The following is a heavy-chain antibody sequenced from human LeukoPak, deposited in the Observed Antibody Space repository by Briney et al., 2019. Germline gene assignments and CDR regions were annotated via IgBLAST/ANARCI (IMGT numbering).Heavy chain of an antibody. CDR1: GFTLSSYE. Sequence: GGSLRLSCTVSGFTLSSYEMSWLRQAPGKGLEWVSSIDYDGGSGHYADSVKGRFTISRDNSNNTLFLHLNSLRGEDTAVYYCTRNSGWYGLSWGQGTLVTVSS. CDR3: TRNSGWYGLS. CDR2: IDYDGGSG. V-gene: IGHV3-23*01. J-gene: IGHJ1*01. D-gene: IGHD6-19*01.